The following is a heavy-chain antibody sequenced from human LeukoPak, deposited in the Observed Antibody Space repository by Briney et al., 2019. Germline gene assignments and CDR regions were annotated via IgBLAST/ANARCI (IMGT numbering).Heavy chain of an antibody. CDR2: IYSSGST. D-gene: IGHD3-16*01. J-gene: IGHJ4*02. CDR1: GGSISSYY. CDR3: ARSGGWAAPLGY. V-gene: IGHV4-4*07. Sequence: SETLSLTCTVSGGSISSYYWSWIRQPAGKGLEWIGRIYSSGSTNYNPSLKSRVTVSVDTSKNQFSLNLSSVTAADTAVYYCARSGGWAAPLGYWGQGTLVTVSS.